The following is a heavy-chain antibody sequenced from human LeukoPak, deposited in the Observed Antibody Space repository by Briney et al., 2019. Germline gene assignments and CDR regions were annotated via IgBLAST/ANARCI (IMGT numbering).Heavy chain of an antibody. CDR1: GFTFSSYT. D-gene: IGHD1-26*01. CDR2: ISSSSSYI. CDR3: AKDRVGALLYFDS. V-gene: IGHV3-21*04. Sequence: GGSLRLSCAASGFTFSSYTMNWVRQAPGKGLEWVSSISSSSSYIYYADSVKGRFTISRDNAKNSLYLQMNSLRAEDTAVYSCAKDRVGALLYFDSWGQGILVTVSS. J-gene: IGHJ4*02.